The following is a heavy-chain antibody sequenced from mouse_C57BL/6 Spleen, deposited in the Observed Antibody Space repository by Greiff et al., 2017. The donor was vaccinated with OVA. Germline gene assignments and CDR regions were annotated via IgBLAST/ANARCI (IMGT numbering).Heavy chain of an antibody. CDR3: ARRGAGTGYFDY. D-gene: IGHD4-1*01. Sequence: VQLQQPGAELVKPGASVKLSCKASGYTFTSYWMQWVKQRPGQGLEWIGEIDPSDSYTNYNQKFKGKATLTADTSSSTAYMQLSSLTSEDSAVYYCARRGAGTGYFDYWGQGTTLTVSS. J-gene: IGHJ2*01. CDR2: IDPSDSYT. V-gene: IGHV1-50*01. CDR1: GYTFTSYW.